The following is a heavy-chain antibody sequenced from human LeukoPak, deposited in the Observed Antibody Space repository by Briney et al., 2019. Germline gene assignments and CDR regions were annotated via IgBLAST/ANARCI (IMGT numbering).Heavy chain of an antibody. D-gene: IGHD6-19*01. J-gene: IGHJ4*02. CDR1: GGSISSYY. CDR2: ISYSGST. Sequence: SETLSLTCTVSGGSISSYYWSWIRQPPGKGLEWIGYISYSGSTNYNPPLKSRVTLSVDTSKNQFSLKLSSVTAADTAVYYCARWDHSSGWYRFDYWGQGTLVTVSS. V-gene: IGHV4-59*12. CDR3: ARWDHSSGWYRFDY.